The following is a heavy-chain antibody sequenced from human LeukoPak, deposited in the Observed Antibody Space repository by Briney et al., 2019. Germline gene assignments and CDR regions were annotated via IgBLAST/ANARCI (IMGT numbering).Heavy chain of an antibody. CDR1: GFTFRDYY. CDR2: ISNSDSIT. V-gene: IGHV3-11*04. D-gene: IGHD3-22*01. Sequence: GGSLRLSCAASGFTFRDYYMSWIRQAPGKGLEWVSYISNSDSITKYADSVKGRITISRDNAKNSLYLQMNSLRAEDTAVYYCARGAGNYDSSGYGFWGQGTLVTVSS. CDR3: ARGAGNYDSSGYGF. J-gene: IGHJ4*02.